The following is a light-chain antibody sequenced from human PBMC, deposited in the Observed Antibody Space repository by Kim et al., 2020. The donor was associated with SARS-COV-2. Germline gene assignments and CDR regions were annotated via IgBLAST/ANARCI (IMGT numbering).Light chain of an antibody. V-gene: IGKV2-30*01. CDR3: MQGTHWPYT. CDR1: QTLEYDDGNTY. Sequence: DVVMTQSPLSLPVSLGQPASISCRSRQTLEYDDGNTYLNWFHQRPGQSPRRLIYEVSKRDSGVPDRISGSESDAGFTLTISSVETEDVGVYYCMQGTHWPYTFGQGTVLEI. J-gene: IGKJ2*01. CDR2: EVS.